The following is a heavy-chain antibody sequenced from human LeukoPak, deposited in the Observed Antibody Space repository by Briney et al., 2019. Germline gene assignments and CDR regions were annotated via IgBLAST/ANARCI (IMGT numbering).Heavy chain of an antibody. J-gene: IGHJ5*02. CDR3: ASGGSTRAASRFDP. CDR2: INHSGST. D-gene: IGHD2-15*01. CDR1: GGSFSGYY. Sequence: ASETLSLTCAVYGGSFSGYYWSWIRQPPGKGLEWIGEINHSGSTNYNPSLKSRVTMSVDTSKNQFSLKLSSVTAADTAVYYCASGGSTRAASRFDPWGQGTLVTVSS. V-gene: IGHV4-34*01.